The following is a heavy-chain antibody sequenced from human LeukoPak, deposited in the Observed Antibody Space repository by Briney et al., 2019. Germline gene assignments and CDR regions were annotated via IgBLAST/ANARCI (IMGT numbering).Heavy chain of an antibody. Sequence: ASVKVSCKASGYTFTGYYMHWVRQAPGQGLEWMGWINPNSGGTNYAQKFQGRVTMTRDTSISTAYMELSRLRSDDTAVYYCAREGPTLDSTDYYYYMDVWGKGTTVTVSS. V-gene: IGHV1-2*02. CDR2: INPNSGGT. CDR1: GYTFTGYY. J-gene: IGHJ6*03. D-gene: IGHD3-22*01. CDR3: AREGPTLDSTDYYYYMDV.